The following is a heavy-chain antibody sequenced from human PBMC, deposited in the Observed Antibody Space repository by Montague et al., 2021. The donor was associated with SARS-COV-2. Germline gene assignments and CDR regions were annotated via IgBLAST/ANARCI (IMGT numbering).Heavy chain of an antibody. CDR1: GDSVSSTSAS. D-gene: IGHD3-3*02. CDR2: TYYRSWWRS. Sequence: CAISGDSVSSTSASWNWIRQSPPRGLEWLGRTYYRSWWRSQYPGSLESRITISGDTSENQFSLQLNSVTPEDTAVYYCASAFYGDHWAFDVWGQGTMVTVPS. V-gene: IGHV6-1*01. J-gene: IGHJ3*01. CDR3: ASAFYGDHWAFDV.